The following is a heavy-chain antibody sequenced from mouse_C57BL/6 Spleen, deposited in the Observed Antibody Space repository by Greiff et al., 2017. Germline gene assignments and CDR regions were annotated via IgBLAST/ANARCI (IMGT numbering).Heavy chain of an antibody. D-gene: IGHD2-12*01. Sequence: EVKLVESGGGLVQPGGSLSLSCAASGFTFTDYYMSWVRQPPGKALEWLGFIRNKANGYTTEYSASVKGRFTISRDNSQSILYLQMNALRAEDSATYYCARYNYMYFDVWGTGTTVTVSS. CDR2: IRNKANGYTT. V-gene: IGHV7-3*01. J-gene: IGHJ1*03. CDR1: GFTFTDYY. CDR3: ARYNYMYFDV.